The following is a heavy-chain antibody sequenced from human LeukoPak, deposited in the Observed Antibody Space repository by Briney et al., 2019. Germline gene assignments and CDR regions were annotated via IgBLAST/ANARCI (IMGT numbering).Heavy chain of an antibody. Sequence: GGSLRLSCSASGFTFSSHNMNWVRQAPMKGLEWVSSIGTDGSYIYYADSVQGRFTISRDNAKNSLYLQMNSLTAEDTAVYYCARKMKTGDRVGTFDIWGQGTMVTVSS. D-gene: IGHD1-1*01. J-gene: IGHJ3*02. CDR1: GFTFSSHN. CDR2: IGTDGSYI. V-gene: IGHV3-21*01. CDR3: ARKMKTGDRVGTFDI.